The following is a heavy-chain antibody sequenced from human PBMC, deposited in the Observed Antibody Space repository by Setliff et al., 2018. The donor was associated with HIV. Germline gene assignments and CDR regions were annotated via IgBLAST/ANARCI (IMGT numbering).Heavy chain of an antibody. J-gene: IGHJ6*02. CDR3: ASSITVAGGRSFYYYAMDV. Sequence: PGESLKISCTGSGYTFTTYWIGWVRQMPGKGLEWMGIINPGDSDIRYSPSFRGQVTISVDKSINTAYLQWSSLKASDTAMYYCASSITVAGGRSFYYYAMDVWGQGTTVTVS. V-gene: IGHV5-51*01. CDR1: GYTFTTYW. CDR2: INPGDSDI. D-gene: IGHD1-20*01.